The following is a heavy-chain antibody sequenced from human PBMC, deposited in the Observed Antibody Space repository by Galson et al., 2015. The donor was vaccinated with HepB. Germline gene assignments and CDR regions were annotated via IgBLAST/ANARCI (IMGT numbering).Heavy chain of an antibody. CDR1: GYSFTSYW. J-gene: IGHJ3*02. CDR3: ARRITIFGVVIINGGDAFDI. CDR2: IDPSDSYT. V-gene: IGHV5-10-1*01. Sequence: SGAEVKKPGESLRISCKGSGYSFTSYWISWVRQMPGKGLEWMGRIDPSDSYTNYSPSFQGHVTISADKSISTAHLQWSSLKASDTAMYYCARRITIFGVVIINGGDAFDIWGQGTMVTVSS. D-gene: IGHD3-3*01.